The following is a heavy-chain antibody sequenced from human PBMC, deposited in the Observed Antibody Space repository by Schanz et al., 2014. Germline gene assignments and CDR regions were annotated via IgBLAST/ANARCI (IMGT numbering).Heavy chain of an antibody. V-gene: IGHV1-18*01. CDR2: ISAYNGNT. D-gene: IGHD3-9*01. CDR3: ARDAADFYDSLAEEDY. J-gene: IGHJ4*02. CDR1: GYTFTSYG. Sequence: QVHLVQSGAEVKKPGASVKVSCKASGYTFTSYGISWVRQAPGQGLEWMGWISAYNGNTKYPQKLQGRVTMTTDTSASTADMELMSLRSDDTTVYYCARDAADFYDSLAEEDYWGQGTLVTVSS.